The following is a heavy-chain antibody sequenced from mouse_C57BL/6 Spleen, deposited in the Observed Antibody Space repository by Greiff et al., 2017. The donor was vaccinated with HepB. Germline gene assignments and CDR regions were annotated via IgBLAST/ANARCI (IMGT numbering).Heavy chain of an antibody. V-gene: IGHV1-80*01. CDR2: IYPGDGDT. CDR1: GYTFSSYW. Sequence: VQLVQPGAELVKPGASVKISCKASGYTFSSYWMNWVKQRPGKGLEWIGQIYPGDGDTNYNRKFKGKATLTADKSSSTAYMQLSSLTSEDSAVYFCARSGGSSYFDYWGQGTTLTVSS. J-gene: IGHJ2*01. D-gene: IGHD3-1*01. CDR3: ARSGGSSYFDY.